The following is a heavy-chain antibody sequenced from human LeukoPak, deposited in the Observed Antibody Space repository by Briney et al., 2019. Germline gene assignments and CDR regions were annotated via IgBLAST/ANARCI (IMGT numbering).Heavy chain of an antibody. D-gene: IGHD3-22*01. Sequence: GSSVKVSCKASGGTFSSYAISWVRQAPGQGLEWMGGIIPIFGTANYAQKFQGRVTITADESTSTAYMELSSLRSEDTAVYYCAREMGYYYDSSGMFDSWGQGTLVTVSS. V-gene: IGHV1-69*01. CDR2: IIPIFGTA. CDR1: GGTFSSYA. CDR3: AREMGYYYDSSGMFDS. J-gene: IGHJ5*01.